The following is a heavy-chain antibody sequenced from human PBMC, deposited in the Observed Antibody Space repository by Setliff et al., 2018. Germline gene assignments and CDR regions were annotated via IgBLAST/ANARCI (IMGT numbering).Heavy chain of an antibody. CDR1: GFTFSSSS. CDR2: INSGGSST. D-gene: IGHD3-3*01. CDR3: AREPGNTFWSASSGPIVFDY. Sequence: GGSLRLSCAASGFTFSSSSMTWVRQAPGKGLEWVSAINSGGSSTYYADSVKGRFAISRDNSKNTVYLQMDSLTAEDTAVYYCAREPGNTFWSASSGPIVFDYWGQGTLVTVYS. V-gene: IGHV3-23*01. J-gene: IGHJ4*02.